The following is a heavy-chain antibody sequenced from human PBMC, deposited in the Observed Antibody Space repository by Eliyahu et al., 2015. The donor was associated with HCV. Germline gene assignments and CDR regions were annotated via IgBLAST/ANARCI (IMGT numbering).Heavy chain of an antibody. Sequence: QVQLQESGPGLVKPSETLSLTCTXSGGSIXTYSWSWIRQPPGKGLEWIGYIHYSGSTNYNPPLKSRVTISIDTSKNQFSLNLTSVTAADTAMYYCASGGGGIAVTGTGGWFDPWGQGTLVTVSS. V-gene: IGHV4-59*01. J-gene: IGHJ5*02. CDR2: IHYSGST. D-gene: IGHD6-19*01. CDR3: ASGGGGIAVTGTGGWFDP. CDR1: GGSIXTYS.